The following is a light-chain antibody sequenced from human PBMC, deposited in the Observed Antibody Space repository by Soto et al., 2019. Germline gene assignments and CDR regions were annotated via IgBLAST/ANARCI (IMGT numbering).Light chain of an antibody. CDR2: AAS. Sequence: DIQMTQSPSSLSASVGDRVTITCRASQSISMYLNWYQQKPGKAPKLLIYAASSLQSGVPSRFSGSGSGTDFTLTISSLQPEDFATYYCQQSYSTITCGQGTRLEVK. J-gene: IGKJ5*01. CDR1: QSISMY. V-gene: IGKV1-39*01. CDR3: QQSYSTIT.